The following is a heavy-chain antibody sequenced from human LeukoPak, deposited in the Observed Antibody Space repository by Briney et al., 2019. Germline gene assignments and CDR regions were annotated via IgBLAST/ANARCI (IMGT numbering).Heavy chain of an antibody. CDR1: GYSISSGYY. V-gene: IGHV4-38-2*01. CDR3: ARGPGQQLVHFDY. CDR2: IYHSGST. Sequence: SETLSLTCDVSGYSISSGYYWGWIRQPPGKGLEWIGSIYHSGSTYYNPSLKSRVTISVDTSKNQFSLKLSSVTAADTAVYYCARGPGQQLVHFDYWGQGTLVTVSS. J-gene: IGHJ4*02. D-gene: IGHD6-13*01.